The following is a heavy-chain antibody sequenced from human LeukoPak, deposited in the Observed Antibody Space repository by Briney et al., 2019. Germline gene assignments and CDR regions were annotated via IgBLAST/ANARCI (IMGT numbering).Heavy chain of an antibody. V-gene: IGHV4-39*01. CDR3: ARHRNGGFVVVVPAAIGGGFDP. CDR2: IYYSGST. D-gene: IGHD2-2*01. J-gene: IGHJ5*02. CDR1: GGSISSSSYY. Sequence: SETLSLTCTVSGGSISSSSYYWGWIRQPPGKGLEWIGSIYYSGSTYYNPSLKSRVTISVDTSKNQFSLKLSSVTAADTAVYYCARHRNGGFVVVVPAAIGGGFDPWGQGTLVTVSS.